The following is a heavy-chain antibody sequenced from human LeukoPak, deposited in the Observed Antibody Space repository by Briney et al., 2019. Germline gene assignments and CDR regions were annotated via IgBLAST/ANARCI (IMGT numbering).Heavy chain of an antibody. Sequence: SETLSLTCTVSGGSISSGGYYWSWIRQHPGKGLEWIGYIYYSGSTYYNPSLKSRVTISVDTSKNQFSLKLSSVTAADTAVYYCARGGQKRYYYDSSGLFNYWGQGTLVTVSS. CDR2: IYYSGST. CDR3: ARGGQKRYYYDSSGLFNY. D-gene: IGHD3-22*01. J-gene: IGHJ4*02. V-gene: IGHV4-31*03. CDR1: GGSISSGGYY.